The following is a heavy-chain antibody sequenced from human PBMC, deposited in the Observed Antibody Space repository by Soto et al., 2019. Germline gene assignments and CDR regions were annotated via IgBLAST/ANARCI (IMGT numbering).Heavy chain of an antibody. CDR1: AFTFSTYA. J-gene: IGHJ4*02. V-gene: IGHV3-23*01. D-gene: IGHD3-10*02. Sequence: EVQLLESGGGLVQPGGSLRLSCAASAFTFSTYAMNWVRQAPGKGLEWVSGITGSGGTTYYADSVKGRFTISRENSKNTLYLQMNSRRAEDTAVYYGAKVFLSGGGGGGYFDYWGQGTLVTVSS. CDR3: AKVFLSGGGGGGYFDY. CDR2: ITGSGGTT.